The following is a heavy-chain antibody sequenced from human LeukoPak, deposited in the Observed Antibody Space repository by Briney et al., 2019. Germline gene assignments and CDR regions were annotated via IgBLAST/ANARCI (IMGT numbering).Heavy chain of an antibody. CDR3: ARGQAITIFGVVPDFDY. Sequence: GGSLRLSCAASGFSFSTYSMTWVRQAPGEGLEWVSFISSTSTYIYYADAMKGRFTVSRDNAKNSLYLQMNSLRAEDTAVYYCARGQAITIFGVVPDFDYWGQGTLVTVSS. V-gene: IGHV3-21*01. CDR1: GFSFSTYS. D-gene: IGHD3-3*01. J-gene: IGHJ4*02. CDR2: ISSTSTYI.